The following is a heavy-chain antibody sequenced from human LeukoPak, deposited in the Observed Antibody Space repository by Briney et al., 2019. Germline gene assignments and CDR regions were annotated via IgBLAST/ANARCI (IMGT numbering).Heavy chain of an antibody. J-gene: IGHJ4*02. CDR2: INPNSGGT. CDR3: ARGLSKYSSSWYGGY. Sequence: ASVKVSCKASGYTFTGYYMHWVRQAPGQGLEWMGWINPNSGGTNYAQKFQGRVTTTRYTSISTAYMELSRLRSDDTAVYYCARGLSKYSSSWYGGYWGQGTLVTVSS. D-gene: IGHD6-13*01. V-gene: IGHV1-2*02. CDR1: GYTFTGYY.